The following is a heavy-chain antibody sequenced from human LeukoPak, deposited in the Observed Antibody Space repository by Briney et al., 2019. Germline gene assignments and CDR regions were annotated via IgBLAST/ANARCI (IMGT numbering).Heavy chain of an antibody. CDR1: GFTFSSYE. D-gene: IGHD3-10*01. J-gene: IGHJ5*02. Sequence: GGSLRLSCAASGFTFSSYEMNWVRQAPGKGLEWVSYISTSGNTIYYAESVRGRFTISRDNAKNSLYLQMNSLRAEDTAVYYCARDLAGSGESRFDPWGQGTLVTVSS. CDR3: ARDLAGSGESRFDP. V-gene: IGHV3-48*03. CDR2: ISTSGNTI.